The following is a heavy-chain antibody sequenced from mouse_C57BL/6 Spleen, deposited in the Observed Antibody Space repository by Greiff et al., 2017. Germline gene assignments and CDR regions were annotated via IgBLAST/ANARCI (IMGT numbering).Heavy chain of an antibody. CDR3: ARGGYGSSHDY. Sequence: QVQLQQSGPELVKPGASVKISCKASGYAFSSSWMNWVKQRPGKGLEWIGRIYPGDGDTNYNGKFKGKATLTADKSSSTAYMQLSSLTSEDSAVYFCARGGYGSSHDYLGQGTTLTVSS. CDR1: GYAFSSSW. CDR2: IYPGDGDT. D-gene: IGHD1-1*01. V-gene: IGHV1-82*01. J-gene: IGHJ2*01.